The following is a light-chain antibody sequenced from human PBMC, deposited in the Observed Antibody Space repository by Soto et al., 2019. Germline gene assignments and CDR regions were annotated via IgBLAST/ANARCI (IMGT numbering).Light chain of an antibody. CDR3: QQYGSSPRT. J-gene: IGKJ1*01. Sequence: EIVLTQSPGTLSLSPGERATLSCRASQSISSNYLAWYQHEPGQAPRLLIYGASSRATGVPDRFSGSGTGTDFTLTSSSLEPGDFAVYYCQQYGSSPRTFGQGTKVEVK. V-gene: IGKV3-20*01. CDR2: GAS. CDR1: QSISSNY.